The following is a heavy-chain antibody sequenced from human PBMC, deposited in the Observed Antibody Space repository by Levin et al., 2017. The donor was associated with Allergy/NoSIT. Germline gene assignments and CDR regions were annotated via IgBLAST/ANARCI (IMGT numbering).Heavy chain of an antibody. J-gene: IGHJ4*02. Sequence: SETLSLTCTVSGRSISSYYWSWIRQPPGKGLEWIGYIYYNGNTNYNPSLKSRVTMSIDTSENQFSLKLSSVTAADTVVYYCARGEFWSGLDYWGQGALVTVSS. D-gene: IGHD3-3*01. CDR3: ARGEFWSGLDY. V-gene: IGHV4-59*01. CDR2: IYYNGNT. CDR1: GRSISSYY.